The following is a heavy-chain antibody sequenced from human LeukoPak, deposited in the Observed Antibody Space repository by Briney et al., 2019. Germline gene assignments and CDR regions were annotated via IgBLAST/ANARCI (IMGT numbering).Heavy chain of an antibody. CDR3: ARHLDGYNVFDY. J-gene: IGHJ4*02. V-gene: IGHV4-4*09. Sequence: SETLSLTCTVSGGSISSYYWSWIRQPPGKGLEWIGYIYTSGNTNYNPSLKSRVTISVDTSKNQFSLKLSSVTAADTAVYYCARHLDGYNVFDYWGQGTLVTVSS. CDR2: IYTSGNT. CDR1: GGSISSYY. D-gene: IGHD5-24*01.